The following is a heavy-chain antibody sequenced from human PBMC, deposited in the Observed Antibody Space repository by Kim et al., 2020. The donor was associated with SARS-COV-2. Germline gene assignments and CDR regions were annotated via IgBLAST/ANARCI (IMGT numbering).Heavy chain of an antibody. CDR1: GASVSSSNYY. CDR3: ARVRNDGSYAFFDY. V-gene: IGHV4-39*07. J-gene: IGHJ4*02. CDR2: IYYDGST. Sequence: SETLSLTCTASGASVSSSNYYWGWVRQPPGKGLEWIGSIYYDGSTYYNPSLKSRVTISLDTSENQLSLKVSSVTAADTAVYYCARVRNDGSYAFFDYWGQGTLVTVSS. D-gene: IGHD1-26*01.